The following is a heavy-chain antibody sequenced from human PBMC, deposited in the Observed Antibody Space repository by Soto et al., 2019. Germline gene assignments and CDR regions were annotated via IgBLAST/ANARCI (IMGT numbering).Heavy chain of an antibody. CDR1: GFTFSIYA. CDR2: ISGSGGST. V-gene: IGHV3-23*01. CDR3: AKEGITIFGVVTNSYGMDV. J-gene: IGHJ6*02. Sequence: HPGGSLRLSCAASGFTFSIYAMSWVRQAPGKGLEWVSAISGSGGSTYYADSVKGRFTISRDNSKNTLYLQMNSLRAEDTAVYYCAKEGITIFGVVTNSYGMDVWGQGTTVTVSS. D-gene: IGHD3-3*01.